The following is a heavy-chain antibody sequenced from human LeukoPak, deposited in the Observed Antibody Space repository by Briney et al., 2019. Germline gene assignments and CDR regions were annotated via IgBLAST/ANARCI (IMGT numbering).Heavy chain of an antibody. CDR3: ARGTCSSTSCYDIFGYKNAFDI. Sequence: ASVKVSCKASGYTFTSYYMHWVRQAPGQGREWMGIINPSGGRTSYAQKFQGRVTMTRYTSTSTVYMELSSLRSEDTAVYYCARGTCSSTSCYDIFGYKNAFDIWGQGTMVTVSS. J-gene: IGHJ3*02. CDR1: GYTFTSYY. V-gene: IGHV1-46*01. D-gene: IGHD2-2*01. CDR2: INPSGGRT.